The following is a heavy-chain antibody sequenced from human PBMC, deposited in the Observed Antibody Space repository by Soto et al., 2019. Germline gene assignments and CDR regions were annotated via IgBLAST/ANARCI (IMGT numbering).Heavy chain of an antibody. Sequence: EVQLVESGGGLVQPGGSLRLSCAASGFTFSNDGMSWVRQAPGKGLEWISYTSTSSSTKFYEDAVNGRFTITRDNAKNXLXPQMNRLRAEDTAVYYWARDPCSWERSGWYANWFAAWGQGAEVVVA. CDR1: GFTFSNDG. J-gene: IGHJ5*02. CDR2: TSTSSSTK. D-gene: IGHD6-19*01. CDR3: ARDPCSWERSGWYANWFAA. V-gene: IGHV3-48*01.